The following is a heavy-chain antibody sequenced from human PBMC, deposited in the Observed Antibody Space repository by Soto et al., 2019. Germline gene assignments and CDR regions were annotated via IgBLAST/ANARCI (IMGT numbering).Heavy chain of an antibody. V-gene: IGHV3-30-3*01. J-gene: IGHJ2*01. CDR2: ISSDGRNK. D-gene: IGHD5-18*01. CDR1: GFTFSSYA. CDR3: ARDPLWGTAMVLWYFDL. Sequence: QVQLVESGGGVVQPGRSLRLSCAASGFTFSSYAMHWVRQAPGKGLEWVAVISSDGRNKYYADSVKGRFTISRDNANNPLSLQINSLRDADPAGYYCARDPLWGTAMVLWYFDLWGRVTLVTLSS.